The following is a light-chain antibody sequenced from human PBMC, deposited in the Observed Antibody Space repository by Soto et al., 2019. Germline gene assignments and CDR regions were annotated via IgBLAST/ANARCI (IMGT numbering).Light chain of an antibody. V-gene: IGKV3-20*01. J-gene: IGKJ3*01. CDR3: QQYGSSPR. CDR2: GAS. CDR1: QSVSSSN. Sequence: EIVLTQSPGTLSLSPGERATLSCRASQSVSSSNLAWYQQKPGQAPRLLIYGASSRATGIPDRFSGSGSGTDFTLTISRLEPEDFAVYFWQQYGSSPRFGPGTKVDSK.